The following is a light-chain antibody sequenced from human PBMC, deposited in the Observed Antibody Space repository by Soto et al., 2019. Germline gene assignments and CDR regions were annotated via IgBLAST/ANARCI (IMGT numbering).Light chain of an antibody. CDR1: QNIGTY. CDR2: AAS. V-gene: IGKV1-39*01. J-gene: IGKJ3*01. Sequence: DIQMTQSPSSLSASVGDRVTNSCRASQNIGTYLSWYQHKAGKAPKLLICAASSLPSGVPSRFSGSGSGTDFTLTISSLQPEDSATYYCHQGVSTPFTFGPGTKVAVK. CDR3: HQGVSTPFT.